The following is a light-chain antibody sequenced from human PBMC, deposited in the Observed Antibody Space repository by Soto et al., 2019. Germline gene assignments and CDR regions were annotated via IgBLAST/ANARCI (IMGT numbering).Light chain of an antibody. CDR3: QQHDTSSYS. Sequence: DIQMTQSPSTLSAFVGDRVTITCRASQSINNWLAWYQQKAGKAPKLLIFVSSTLETGVPSRFRGGGSGTEFTLTISGLQPEDYATYYCQQHDTSSYSFGQGTKLEI. J-gene: IGKJ2*03. CDR2: VSS. V-gene: IGKV1-5*03. CDR1: QSINNW.